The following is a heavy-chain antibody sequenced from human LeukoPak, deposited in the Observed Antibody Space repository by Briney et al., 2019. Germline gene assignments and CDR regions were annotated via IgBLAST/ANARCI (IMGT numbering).Heavy chain of an antibody. D-gene: IGHD2-2*01. CDR1: GFTFRSYG. V-gene: IGHV3-30*02. Sequence: GGSLRLSCAASGFTFRSYGMHWVRQAPGKGLEWVAFIRYDGSNKYYADSVKGRFTISRDNSKNTLYLQMNSLRAEDTAVYYCAKARAIVVVPAAIRRGRAFDYWGQGTLVTVSS. CDR2: IRYDGSNK. CDR3: AKARAIVVVPAAIRRGRAFDY. J-gene: IGHJ4*02.